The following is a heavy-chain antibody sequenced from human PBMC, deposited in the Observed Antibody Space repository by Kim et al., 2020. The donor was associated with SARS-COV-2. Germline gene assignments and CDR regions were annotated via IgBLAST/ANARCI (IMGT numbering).Heavy chain of an antibody. J-gene: IGHJ2*01. CDR3: AGEQSGYHVRCFDL. CDR2: IYGGNGNT. D-gene: IGHD5-12*01. Sequence: ASVKVSCKASGYSFTKYAMHWLRQAPGQRLEWMGWIYGGNGNTKYSEKLQGRVTFARDTSAGTTYVGLSSLRSEDTAVYYCAGEQSGYHVRCFDLWGRGTLVTVSS. V-gene: IGHV1-3*01. CDR1: GYSFTKYA.